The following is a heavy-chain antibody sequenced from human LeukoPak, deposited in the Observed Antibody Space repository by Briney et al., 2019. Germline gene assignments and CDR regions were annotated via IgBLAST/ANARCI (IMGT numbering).Heavy chain of an antibody. CDR1: GDSISSSNW. V-gene: IGHV4-4*02. J-gene: IGHJ4*02. D-gene: IGHD4-11*01. Sequence: SETLSLTCGVSGDSISSSNWLTWVRQPPGKGLEWIGEIYHSGSTYYNPSLESRVTLSVHTSKNQFSLNVSSVTAAHTAVFLCARRSGSTKVRYFDYWGQGTLVTVSS. CDR3: ARRSGSTKVRYFDY. CDR2: IYHSGST.